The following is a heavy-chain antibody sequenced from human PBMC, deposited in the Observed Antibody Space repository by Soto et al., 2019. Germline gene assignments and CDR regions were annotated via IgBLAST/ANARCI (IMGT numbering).Heavy chain of an antibody. J-gene: IGHJ6*02. CDR3: AKGDRYYYDSSGYYYPWDV. CDR2: ISYDGSNK. Sequence: GGSLRLSCAASGFTFSSYGMHWVRQAPGKGLEWVAVISYDGSNKYYADSVKGRFTISRDNSKNTLYLQMNSLRAEDTAVYYCAKGDRYYYDSSGYYYPWDVWGQGTTVTVSS. D-gene: IGHD3-22*01. CDR1: GFTFSSYG. V-gene: IGHV3-30*18.